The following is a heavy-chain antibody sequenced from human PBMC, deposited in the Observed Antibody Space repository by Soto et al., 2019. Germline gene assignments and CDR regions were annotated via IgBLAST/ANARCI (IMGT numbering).Heavy chain of an antibody. CDR3: AKDSRITVAGTSVY. CDR2: ISGSGDST. CDR1: GFTFSNYA. Sequence: GGSLRLSCAASGFTFSNYAMSWVRQAPGKGLEWVSAISGSGDSTYYADSVKGRFTISRDNSKNTVHLQMNSLRAEDTAVYYCAKDSRITVAGTSVYWGQGTQVTVSS. J-gene: IGHJ4*02. V-gene: IGHV3-23*01. D-gene: IGHD6-19*01.